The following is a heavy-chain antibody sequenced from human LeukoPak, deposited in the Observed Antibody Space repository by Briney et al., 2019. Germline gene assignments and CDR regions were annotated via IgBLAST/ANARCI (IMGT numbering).Heavy chain of an antibody. Sequence: SETLSLTCTVSGVSISSSDYYWGWVRQPPGKGLEWIGSIYYSGRTYYNTPLKSRVTISEDTSKNQFSLKLSFVTAADSAVYYCARGGLAPDRDAFDIWGQGTMVTVSS. V-gene: IGHV4-39*01. J-gene: IGHJ3*02. CDR2: IYYSGRT. CDR1: GVSISSSDYY. D-gene: IGHD3-22*01. CDR3: ARGGLAPDRDAFDI.